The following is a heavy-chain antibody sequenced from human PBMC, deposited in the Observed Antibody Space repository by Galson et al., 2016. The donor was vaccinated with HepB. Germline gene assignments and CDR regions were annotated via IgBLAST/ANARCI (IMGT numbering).Heavy chain of an antibody. CDR1: GFTFNKYP. V-gene: IGHV3-30*03. CDR2: ISYDGNNK. J-gene: IGHJ3*02. Sequence: SLRLSCAASGFTFNKYPMFWVRQAPGKGLEWVAVISYDGNNKYYADSVKGRFTISRDSSQNTLYLQMNSLRVEDTAIYYCARGRTTSCNSAFDIWGQGTMVTVSS. CDR3: ARGRTTSCNSAFDI. D-gene: IGHD2-2*02.